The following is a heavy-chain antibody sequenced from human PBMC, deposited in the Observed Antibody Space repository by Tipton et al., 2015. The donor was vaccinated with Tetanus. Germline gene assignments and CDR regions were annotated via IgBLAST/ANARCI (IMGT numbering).Heavy chain of an antibody. CDR3: ARRSYCSSSRCFDAFDL. J-gene: IGHJ3*01. Sequence: LRLSCTVSGGSMSNNYWSWIRQPPGKGLEWIAYIFHSGSTNYSPSLKSRVAISMDTSKNQTSLKLSSVTAADTAVYYCARRSYCSSSRCFDAFDLWGQGTMVTVSS. CDR1: GGSMSNNY. D-gene: IGHD2-2*01. V-gene: IGHV4-59*01. CDR2: IFHSGST.